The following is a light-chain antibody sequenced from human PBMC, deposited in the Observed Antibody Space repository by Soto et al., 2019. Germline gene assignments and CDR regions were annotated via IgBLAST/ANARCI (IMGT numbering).Light chain of an antibody. V-gene: IGLV2-14*01. CDR2: DVS. CDR3: SSYTSSSSDV. CDR1: SSDVGAYNS. Sequence: QSALTQPASVSGSPGQSIAISCTGTSSDVGAYNSVSWYQQYPGKAPKLMIHDVSNRPSGVSDRFSGSKSGNTASLTISGLQAEDEGDYYCSSYTSSSSDVFGSGTKLTVL. J-gene: IGLJ1*01.